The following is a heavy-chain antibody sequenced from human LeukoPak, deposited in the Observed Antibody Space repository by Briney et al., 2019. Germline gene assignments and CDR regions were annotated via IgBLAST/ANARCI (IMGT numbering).Heavy chain of an antibody. Sequence: SETLSLTCTVSGGSISSGSYYWSWIRQPAGKGLEWIGRIYTSGSTNYNPSLKSRVTISVDTSKNQFSLKLSSVTAADRAVYYCVREGRAVAGTLIFDYWGQGTLVTVSS. J-gene: IGHJ4*02. CDR2: IYTSGST. CDR3: VREGRAVAGTLIFDY. V-gene: IGHV4-61*02. D-gene: IGHD6-19*01. CDR1: GGSISSGSYY.